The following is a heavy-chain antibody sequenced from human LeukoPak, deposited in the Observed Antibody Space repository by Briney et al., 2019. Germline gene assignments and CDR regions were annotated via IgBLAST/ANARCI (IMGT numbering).Heavy chain of an antibody. CDR1: GFTFSSYG. CDR3: ARDPPTQFPPHYCYYGMDV. D-gene: IGHD5-24*01. CDR2: IWYDGSNK. Sequence: GGSLRLSCAASGFTFSSYGMHWVRQAPGKGLEWVAVIWYDGSNKYYADSVKGRFTISRDNSKNTLYLQMNSLRAEDTAVYYCARDPPTQFPPHYCYYGMDVWGKGTTVTVSS. V-gene: IGHV3-33*01. J-gene: IGHJ6*04.